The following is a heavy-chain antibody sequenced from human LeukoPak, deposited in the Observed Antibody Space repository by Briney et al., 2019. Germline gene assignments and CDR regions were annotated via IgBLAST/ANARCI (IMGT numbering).Heavy chain of an antibody. CDR2: IKQDGSEK. J-gene: IGHJ4*02. D-gene: IGHD5-18*01. Sequence: GRSLRLSCAASGFTFSSYWMSWVRQAPGKGLQWVANIKQDGSEKYYVDSVKGRFTISRDNAKNSLYLQMNSLRAEDTAVYYCARGRGWIQLWLTFDYWGQGTLVTVSS. V-gene: IGHV3-7*01. CDR1: GFTFSSYW. CDR3: ARGRGWIQLWLTFDY.